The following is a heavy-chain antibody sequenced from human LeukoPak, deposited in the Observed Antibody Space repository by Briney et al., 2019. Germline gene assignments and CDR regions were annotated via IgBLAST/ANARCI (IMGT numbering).Heavy chain of an antibody. CDR1: GGSISSHY. CDR2: IYYTGST. V-gene: IGHV4-59*11. D-gene: IGHD1-1*01. J-gene: IGHJ4*02. Sequence: SETLSLTCTVSGGSISSHYWSWIWQPPGKGLEWIGYIYYTGSTKYNPSLKSRVTISVDMSKTQFSLKVRSVTAADTAVYYCARTGNGGWWGQGTLVTVSS. CDR3: ARTGNGGW.